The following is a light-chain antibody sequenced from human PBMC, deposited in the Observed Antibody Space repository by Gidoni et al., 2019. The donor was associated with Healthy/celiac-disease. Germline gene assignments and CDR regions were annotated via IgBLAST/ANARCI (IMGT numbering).Light chain of an antibody. CDR1: QSVSSY. CDR3: QQRSNWPRTWT. CDR2: DAS. J-gene: IGKJ1*01. V-gene: IGKV3-11*01. Sequence: EIVLTQSPATLSLSPGERATLSCRASQSVSSYLAWYQQKPGQAPRLLIYDASNRATGIPARFSGSGSGTDFTLTISSLEPEDFAVYYCQQRSNWPRTWTFGQXTKVEIK.